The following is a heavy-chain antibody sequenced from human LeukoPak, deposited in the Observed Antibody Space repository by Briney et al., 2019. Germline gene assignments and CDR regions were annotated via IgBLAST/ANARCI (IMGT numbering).Heavy chain of an antibody. D-gene: IGHD6-6*01. J-gene: IGHJ6*02. CDR2: INPNSGGT. CDR1: GYTFTGYY. Sequence: ASVKVSCKASGYTFTGYYMHWVRQAPGQGLEWMGWINPNSGGTNYAQKFQGRVTMTRDTSISTAYMELSRLRSDDTAVYYCARVDIAARPYYHYGMDVWGQGTTVTVSS. CDR3: ARVDIAARPYYHYGMDV. V-gene: IGHV1-2*02.